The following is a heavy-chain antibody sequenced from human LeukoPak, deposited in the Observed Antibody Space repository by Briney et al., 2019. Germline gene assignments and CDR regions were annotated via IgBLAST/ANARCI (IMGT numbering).Heavy chain of an antibody. J-gene: IGHJ4*02. Sequence: ASVKVSCKASGYTFTSYAMNWVRQAPGKGLEWMGGFDPEDGETIYAQKFQGRVTMTEDTSTDTAYMELSSLRSEDTAVYYCATEPVDTAMVTSDYWGQGTLVTVSS. V-gene: IGHV1-24*01. CDR1: GYTFTSYA. CDR2: FDPEDGET. CDR3: ATEPVDTAMVTSDY. D-gene: IGHD5-18*01.